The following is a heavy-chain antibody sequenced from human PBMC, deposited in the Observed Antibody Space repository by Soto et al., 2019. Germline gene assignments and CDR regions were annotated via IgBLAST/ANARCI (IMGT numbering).Heavy chain of an antibody. CDR2: IYYSGST. J-gene: IGHJ5*02. CDR1: GGSSRSGGYS. CDR3: ARLPWADYGGIFDP. V-gene: IGHV4-61*08. Sequence: LETLPLTCAVSGGSSRSGGYSWSWIRHPPGKKLEWIGYIYYSGSTNYNPSLKSRVTISVDTSKNQFSLKLYSVTTADTAMYYCARLPWADYGGIFDPWGQGTLVTVSS. D-gene: IGHD4-17*01.